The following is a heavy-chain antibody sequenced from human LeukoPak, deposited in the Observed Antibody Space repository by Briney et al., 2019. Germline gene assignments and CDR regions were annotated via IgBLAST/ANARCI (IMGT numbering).Heavy chain of an antibody. CDR1: GGSMSSYY. CDR3: ARLYYYDSSGRLWAFDI. CDR2: IYYSGST. Sequence: SETLSLTCTVSGGSMSSYYWSWIRQPPGKGLEWIGYIYYSGSTNYNPSLKSRVTISVDTSKNQFSLKLSSVTAADTAVYYCARLYYYDSSGRLWAFDIWGQGTMVTVSS. D-gene: IGHD3-22*01. V-gene: IGHV4-59*01. J-gene: IGHJ3*02.